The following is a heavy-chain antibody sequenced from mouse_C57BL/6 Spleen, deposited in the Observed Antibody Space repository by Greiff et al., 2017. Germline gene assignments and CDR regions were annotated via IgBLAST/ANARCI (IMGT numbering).Heavy chain of an antibody. CDR1: GYTFTSYT. CDR2: INPSSGYT. Sequence: VLLEESGAELVRPGASVKMSCKASGYTFTSYTMHWVKQRPGQGLEWIGYINPSSGYTNYNQKFKDKAALTADNSSSTAYMQLSSLTSEDSAVYDCARGYSLFVVGDWGQGTTLTVSS. D-gene: IGHD6-2*01. V-gene: IGHV1-4*01. CDR3: ARGYSLFVVGD. J-gene: IGHJ2*01.